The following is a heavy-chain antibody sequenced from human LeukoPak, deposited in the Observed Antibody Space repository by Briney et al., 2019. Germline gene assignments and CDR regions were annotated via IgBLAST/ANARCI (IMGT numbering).Heavy chain of an antibody. CDR2: INPNSGGT. D-gene: IGHD2-2*01. V-gene: IGHV1-2*02. Sequence: AASVKVSCKASRYTFTGYYMHWVRQAPGQGLEWMGWINPNSGGTNYAQKFQGRVTMTRDTSISTAYMELSRLRSDDTAVYYCARADCSSTSCYGGRNWFDPWGQGTLVTVSS. CDR1: RYTFTGYY. J-gene: IGHJ5*02. CDR3: ARADCSSTSCYGGRNWFDP.